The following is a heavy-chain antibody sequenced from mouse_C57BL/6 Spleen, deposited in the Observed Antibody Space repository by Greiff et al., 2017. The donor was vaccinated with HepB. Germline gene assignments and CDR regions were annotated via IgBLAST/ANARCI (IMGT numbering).Heavy chain of an antibody. CDR3: TLTTVVARYFDV. Sequence: EVQLPQSGAELVRPGASVKLSCTASGFNIKDYYMHWVKQRPEQGLEWIGRIDPEDGDTEYAPKFQGKATMTAATSSNTAYLQLSSLTSEDTAVYYCTLTTVVARYFDVWGTGTTVTVSS. CDR1: GFNIKDYY. D-gene: IGHD1-1*01. V-gene: IGHV14-1*01. J-gene: IGHJ1*03. CDR2: IDPEDGDT.